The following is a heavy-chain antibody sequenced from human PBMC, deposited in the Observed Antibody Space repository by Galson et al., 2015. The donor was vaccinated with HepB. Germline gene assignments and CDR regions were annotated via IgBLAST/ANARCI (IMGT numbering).Heavy chain of an antibody. CDR2: INPSGGST. CDR3: ARDLEVMVSVIPSAFDI. Sequence: SVKVSCKASGYTFTSYYMHWVRQAPGQGLEWMGIINPSGGSTSYAQKFQGRVTMTRDTSTSTVYMELSSLRSEDTAVYYCARDLEVMVSVIPSAFDIWGQGTMVTVSS. V-gene: IGHV1-46*01. CDR1: GYTFTSYY. D-gene: IGHD2-8*01. J-gene: IGHJ3*02.